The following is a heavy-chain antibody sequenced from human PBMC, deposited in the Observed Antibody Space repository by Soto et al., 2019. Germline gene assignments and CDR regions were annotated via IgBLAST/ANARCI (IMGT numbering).Heavy chain of an antibody. Sequence: QVQLQQWGAGLLKPSETLSLTCAVYGGSFSGYYWSWIRQPPGKGLEWIGEINHSGSTNYNPSLKSRVTISVDTSKNQFSLKLSSVTAADTAVYYCARGHLLGITTVRGYYFDYWGQGTLVTVSS. CDR1: GGSFSGYY. V-gene: IGHV4-34*01. J-gene: IGHJ4*02. CDR2: INHSGST. CDR3: ARGHLLGITTVRGYYFDY. D-gene: IGHD3-10*01.